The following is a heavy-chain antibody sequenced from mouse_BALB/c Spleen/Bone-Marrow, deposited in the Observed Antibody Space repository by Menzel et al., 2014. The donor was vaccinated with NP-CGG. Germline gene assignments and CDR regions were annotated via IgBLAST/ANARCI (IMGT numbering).Heavy chain of an antibody. J-gene: IGHJ4*01. Sequence: EVQLVESGGGLVKPGGSLKLSCAASGFTFSSYTMSWVRQTPEKRLEWVATITSVGVYTYYPDSVKGRFTISGDNAKNTLYLQMSSLKSEDTAMYYCTRDLYDGYSYYAMDYWGQGTSVTVSS. CDR3: TRDLYDGYSYYAMDY. D-gene: IGHD2-3*01. V-gene: IGHV5-6-4*01. CDR1: GFTFSSYT. CDR2: ITSVGVYT.